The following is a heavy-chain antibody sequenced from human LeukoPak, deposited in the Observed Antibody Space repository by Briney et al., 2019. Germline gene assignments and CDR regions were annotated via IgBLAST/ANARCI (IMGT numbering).Heavy chain of an antibody. CDR2: ISYDGSNK. CDR3: ARDIYDFWSGYRFDY. V-gene: IGHV3-30-3*01. CDR1: GFTFSSYA. J-gene: IGHJ4*02. Sequence: GGSLRLSCAASGFTFSSYAMHWVRQAPGKGLEWVAVISYDGSNKYYADSVKGRFTISRDNSKNTLYLQMNSPRAEDTAVYYCARDIYDFWSGYRFDYWGQGTLVTVSS. D-gene: IGHD3-3*01.